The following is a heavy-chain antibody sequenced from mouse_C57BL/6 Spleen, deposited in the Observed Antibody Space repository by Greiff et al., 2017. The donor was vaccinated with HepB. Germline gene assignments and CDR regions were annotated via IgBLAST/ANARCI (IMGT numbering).Heavy chain of an antibody. D-gene: IGHD2-1*01. CDR1: GFNIKNTY. CDR3: ARSSPYGNYPHYFDY. V-gene: IGHV14-3*01. CDR2: IDPANGNT. Sequence: EVKLQESVAELVRPGASVKLSCTASGFNIKNTYMHWVKQRPEQGLEWIGRIDPANGNTKYAPKFQGKATITADTSSNTAYLQLSSLTSEDTAIYYCARSSPYGNYPHYFDYWGQGTTLTVSS. J-gene: IGHJ2*01.